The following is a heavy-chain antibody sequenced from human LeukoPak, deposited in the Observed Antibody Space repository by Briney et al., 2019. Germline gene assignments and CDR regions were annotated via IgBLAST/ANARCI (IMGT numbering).Heavy chain of an antibody. CDR3: AKGLGVASLIVDALDM. CDR1: GFTFHDYA. J-gene: IGHJ3*02. CDR2: ITWNSGSV. D-gene: IGHD3/OR15-3a*01. Sequence: PGGSLRLSCAASGFTFHDYAMHWVRQVPGKGLEWVAGITWNSGSVLYADSVRGRFTISRDNAKNSLYLQMNSLRPEDMAFYYCAKGLGVASLIVDALDMWGQGTMVTV. V-gene: IGHV3-9*03.